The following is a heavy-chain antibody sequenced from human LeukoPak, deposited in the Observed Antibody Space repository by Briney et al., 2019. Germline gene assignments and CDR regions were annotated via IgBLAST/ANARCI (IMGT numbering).Heavy chain of an antibody. J-gene: IGHJ6*02. V-gene: IGHV1-2*02. D-gene: IGHD6-13*01. CDR2: INPNSGGT. CDR3: ARDRYSSSWHYYYGMDV. CDR1: GYTFTGYY. Sequence: ASVKVSCKASGYTFTGYYMHWVRQAPGQGLEWMGWINPNSGGTNYAQKLQGRVTMTTDTSTSTAYMELRSLRSDDTAVYYCARDRYSSSWHYYYGMDVWGQGTTVTVSS.